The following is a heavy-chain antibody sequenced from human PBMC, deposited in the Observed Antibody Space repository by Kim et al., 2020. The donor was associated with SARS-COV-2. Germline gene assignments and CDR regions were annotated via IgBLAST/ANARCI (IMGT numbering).Heavy chain of an antibody. CDR3: ARGRWFGELYDSSGETFDY. Sequence: GGSLRLSCAASGFTFRSYDMHWVRQATGKGLEWVSAIGTAGDTYYPGSVKGRFTISRENAKNSLYLQMNSLRAGDTAVYYCARGRWFGELYDSSGETFDYWGQGTMVTVSS. CDR2: IGTAGDT. V-gene: IGHV3-13*01. CDR1: GFTFRSYD. J-gene: IGHJ4*02. D-gene: IGHD3-10*01.